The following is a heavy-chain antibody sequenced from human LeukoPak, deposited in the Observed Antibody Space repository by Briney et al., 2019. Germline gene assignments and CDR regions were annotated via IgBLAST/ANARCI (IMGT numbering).Heavy chain of an antibody. CDR2: INQGGSDK. Sequence: GGSLRLSCAASGFTFRGHWMSWVRQAPGRGLEWVANINQGGSDKYYVDSVKGRFTISRDNANNLLYLQMNSLRGEDTAVYYCTRDRSRAEDDWGQGTLVTVSS. V-gene: IGHV3-7*01. CDR1: GFTFRGHW. J-gene: IGHJ4*02. CDR3: TRDRSRAEDD. D-gene: IGHD1-14*01.